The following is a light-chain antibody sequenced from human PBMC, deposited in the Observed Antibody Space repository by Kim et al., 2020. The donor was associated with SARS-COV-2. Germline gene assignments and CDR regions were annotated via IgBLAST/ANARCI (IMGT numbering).Light chain of an antibody. J-gene: IGKJ2*01. CDR2: GAS. Sequence: GDSLTCPCRSIQCINCYLNWYQQNPGNAQKLLIYGASSLQGGVPSIFSRYISGTYFTLTINNLQPEYFATYYCQQSYITPYTFGQDTNLEI. CDR1: QCINCY. V-gene: IGKV1-39*01. CDR3: QQSYITPYT.